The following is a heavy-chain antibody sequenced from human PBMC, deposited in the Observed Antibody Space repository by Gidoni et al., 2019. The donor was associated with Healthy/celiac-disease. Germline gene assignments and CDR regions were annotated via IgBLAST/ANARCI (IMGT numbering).Heavy chain of an antibody. J-gene: IGHJ4*02. CDR1: GGSISSGGYY. D-gene: IGHD5-18*01. CDR2: IYYSGST. V-gene: IGHV4-31*03. CDR3: ARVDREYVDTAMVFDY. Sequence: QVQLQESGPGLVKPSQTLSLTCTVSGGSISSGGYYWSWIRQHPGKGLEWSGYIYYSGSTYYNPSLKSRVTISVDTSKNQFSLKLSSVTAADTAVYYCARVDREYVDTAMVFDYWGQGTLVTVSS.